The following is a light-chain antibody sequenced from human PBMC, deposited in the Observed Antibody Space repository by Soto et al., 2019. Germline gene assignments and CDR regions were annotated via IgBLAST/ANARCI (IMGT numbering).Light chain of an antibody. CDR3: SSYTSRSTLGV. V-gene: IGLV2-14*03. CDR2: DVS. CDR1: NSDIGGYNY. Sequence: QSALTQPASVSGSPGQSITISCPGTNSDIGGYNYVSWYQQHPGKAPKLMIYDVSNRPSGVSYRFSGSKSGNTASLTISGLQAEDEADYYCSSYTSRSTLGVFGGGTKLTVL. J-gene: IGLJ2*01.